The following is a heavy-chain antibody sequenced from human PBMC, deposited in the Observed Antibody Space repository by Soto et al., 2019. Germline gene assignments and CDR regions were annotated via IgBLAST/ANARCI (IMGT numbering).Heavy chain of an antibody. D-gene: IGHD2-15*01. CDR3: ARADPDASVGY. V-gene: IGHV4-59*01. Sequence: PSETLSLTCTVSGGSMSSYYWTWLRQSPGRRLEWIGYISYSGSTYYNPSLKSRVTISADTSKNQFSLRMNSMIAADTAVYYCARADPDASVGYWGQGTQVTVSS. J-gene: IGHJ4*02. CDR2: ISYSGST. CDR1: GGSMSSYY.